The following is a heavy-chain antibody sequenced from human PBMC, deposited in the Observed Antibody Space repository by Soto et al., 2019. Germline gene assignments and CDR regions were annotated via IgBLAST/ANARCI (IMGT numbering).Heavy chain of an antibody. D-gene: IGHD4-17*01. J-gene: IGHJ5*02. CDR2: IWYDGSNK. CDR1: GFTFSSYG. Sequence: QVQLVESGGGVVQPGRSLRLSCAASGFTFSSYGMHWVRQAPGKGLEWVAVIWYDGSNKYYADSVKGRFTICRDNSKNTLYLQMNSLRAEDTAVYYCARGTTVTTFGDWFDPWGQGTLVTVSS. V-gene: IGHV3-33*01. CDR3: ARGTTVTTFGDWFDP.